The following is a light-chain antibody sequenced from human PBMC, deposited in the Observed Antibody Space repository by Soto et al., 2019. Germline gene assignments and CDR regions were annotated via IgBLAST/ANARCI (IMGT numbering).Light chain of an antibody. CDR1: QSVSSTY. CDR3: QQYGSSLYT. Sequence: EIVLTQSPGTLSLSPGERAILSCRASQSVSSTYLAWYQQKPGQAPRLLIYGASSRATGIPDRFSGSGSGTDFTLTISRLEPEDFAVYYCQQYGSSLYTFGQGTKLEI. J-gene: IGKJ2*01. CDR2: GAS. V-gene: IGKV3-20*01.